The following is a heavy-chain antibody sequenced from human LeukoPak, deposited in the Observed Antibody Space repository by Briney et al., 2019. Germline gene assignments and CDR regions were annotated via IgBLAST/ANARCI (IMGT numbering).Heavy chain of an antibody. CDR1: GFTFSSYG. CDR2: IRYDGSNK. D-gene: IGHD3-16*02. Sequence: PGGSLRLSCAASGFTFSSYGMHWVRQAPGKGLEWVAFIRYDGSNKYYADSVKGRFTISRDNSKNTLYLQMNSLRAEDTAVYYCAKDSNDYVWGSYRTGDAFDIWGQGTMVTVSS. V-gene: IGHV3-30*02. CDR3: AKDSNDYVWGSYRTGDAFDI. J-gene: IGHJ3*02.